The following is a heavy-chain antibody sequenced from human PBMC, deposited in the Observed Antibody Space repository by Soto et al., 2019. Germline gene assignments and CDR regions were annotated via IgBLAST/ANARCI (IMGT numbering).Heavy chain of an antibody. CDR1: GYTFTSYG. CDR2: ISAYNGNT. V-gene: IGHV1-18*01. D-gene: IGHD3-9*01. Sequence: ASVKVSCKASGYTFTSYGISWVRQAPGQGLEWMGWISAYNGNTNYAQKLQGRVTMTTDTSTSTAYMELRSLRSDDTAVYYCARGQSNVLRYFDWLFTDAFDIWGQGTMVTRLL. CDR3: ARGQSNVLRYFDWLFTDAFDI. J-gene: IGHJ3*02.